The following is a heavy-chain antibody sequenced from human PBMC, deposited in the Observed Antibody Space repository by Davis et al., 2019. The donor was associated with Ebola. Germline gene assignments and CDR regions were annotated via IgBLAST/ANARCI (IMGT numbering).Heavy chain of an antibody. J-gene: IGHJ6*02. CDR3: ARQSTIYYYYGMDV. V-gene: IGHV4-59*08. CDR2: IYYSGST. Sequence: GSLRLSCTVSGGSISSYYWSWIRQPPGKGLEWIGYIYYSGSTNYNPSLKSRVTISVDTSKNQFSLKLSSVTAADTAVYYCARQSTIYYYYGMDVWGQGTTVTVSS. CDR1: GGSISSYY. D-gene: IGHD5/OR15-5a*01.